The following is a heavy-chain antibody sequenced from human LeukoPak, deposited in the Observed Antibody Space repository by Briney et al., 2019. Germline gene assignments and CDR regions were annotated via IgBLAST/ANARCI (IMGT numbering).Heavy chain of an antibody. J-gene: IGHJ4*02. CDR3: ARFNVGAAFLDY. CDR1: GYTFTSYG. Sequence: ASVKVSCKASGYTFTSYGISWVRQAPGQGREWMGWIRAYNGNTNYAQKLQGRVTMTTDTSTSTAYMELRSLRSDDTAVYYCARFNVGAAFLDYWGQGTLVTVSS. D-gene: IGHD1-26*01. CDR2: IRAYNGNT. V-gene: IGHV1-18*01.